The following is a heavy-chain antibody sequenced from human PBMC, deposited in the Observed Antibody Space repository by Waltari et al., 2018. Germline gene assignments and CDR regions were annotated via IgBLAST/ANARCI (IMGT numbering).Heavy chain of an antibody. Sequence: EVQLVESGGGLVKPGGSLRLSCAASGFTFSSYSMHWVRQAPGKGLEWVSSISSSSSYIYYADSVKGRFTISRDNAKNSLYLQMNSLRAEDTAVYYCARDPRDSSIAARVWGQGTLVTVSS. V-gene: IGHV3-21*01. J-gene: IGHJ4*02. CDR3: ARDPRDSSIAARV. CDR2: ISSSSSYI. CDR1: GFTFSSYS. D-gene: IGHD6-6*01.